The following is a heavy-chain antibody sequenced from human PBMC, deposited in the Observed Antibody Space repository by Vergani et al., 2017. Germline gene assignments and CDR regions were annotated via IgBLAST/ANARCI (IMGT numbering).Heavy chain of an antibody. Sequence: EVQLVESGGGLVKPGGSLKLSCAASGFTFSSYSMNWVRQAPGKGLEWGSSISSSSSYIYYADSVKGRFTIARGNDKNSLYQQMKSLRAEDPAVYYCASGLYCSSTSCHAVDYWGQGTLVTVSS. CDR2: ISSSSSYI. V-gene: IGHV3-21*01. D-gene: IGHD2-2*01. CDR3: ASGLYCSSTSCHAVDY. J-gene: IGHJ4*02. CDR1: GFTFSSYS.